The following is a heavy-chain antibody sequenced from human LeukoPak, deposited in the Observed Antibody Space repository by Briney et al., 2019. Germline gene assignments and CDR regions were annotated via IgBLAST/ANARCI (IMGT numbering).Heavy chain of an antibody. V-gene: IGHV3-33*06. CDR2: IYNNGSNK. J-gene: IGHJ4*02. CDR1: GWTFTSYR. D-gene: IGHD2-2*01. Sequence: SCQASGWTFTSYRMHSLRQAPGKGVDWVGGIYNNGSNKYYADSVKGRFTISRDNSKNTLYLQMNSLRAEDTAVYYCAKDHGDCSSTSCYEYYFDYWGQGTPVTVSS. CDR3: AKDHGDCSSTSCYEYYFDY.